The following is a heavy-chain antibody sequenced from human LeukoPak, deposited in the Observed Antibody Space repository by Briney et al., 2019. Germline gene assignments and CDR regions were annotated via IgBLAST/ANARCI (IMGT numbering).Heavy chain of an antibody. V-gene: IGHV1-8*03. CDR1: GYTFTSYD. CDR3: ARGVSSGWYSMGVFDY. Sequence: GASVKVSCKASGYTFTSYDINWVRQATGQGLEWMGWMNPNSGNTGYAQKSQGRVTITRNTSISTAYMELSSLRSEDTAVYYCARGVSSGWYSMGVFDYWGQGTLVTVSS. CDR2: MNPNSGNT. D-gene: IGHD6-19*01. J-gene: IGHJ4*02.